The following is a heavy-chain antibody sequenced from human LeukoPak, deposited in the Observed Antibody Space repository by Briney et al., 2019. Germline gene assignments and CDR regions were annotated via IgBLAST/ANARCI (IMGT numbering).Heavy chain of an antibody. CDR2: IIPIFGTA. CDR3: ARYPAPLRFLEWLRY. Sequence: ASVKVSCKASGCTFSSYAISWVRQAPGQGLEWMGGIIPIFGTANYAQKFQGRVTITADESTSTAYMELSSLRSEGTAVYYCARYPAPLRFLEWLRYWGQGTLFTVSS. D-gene: IGHD3-3*01. V-gene: IGHV1-69*13. CDR1: GCTFSSYA. J-gene: IGHJ4*02.